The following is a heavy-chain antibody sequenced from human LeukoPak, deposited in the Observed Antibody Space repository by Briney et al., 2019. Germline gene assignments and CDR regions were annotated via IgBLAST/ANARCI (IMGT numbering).Heavy chain of an antibody. CDR1: GYTFTSYG. CDR3: ARVVPAAMGRRVNWFDP. Sequence: GASVKVSCKASGYTFTSYGISWVRQAPGQGLEWMGWISAYNGNTNYAQKLQGRVTMTTDTSTSTAYMELRSLRSDDTAVYYCARVVPAAMGRRVNWFDPWGQGTLVTVSS. V-gene: IGHV1-18*01. D-gene: IGHD2-2*01. J-gene: IGHJ5*02. CDR2: ISAYNGNT.